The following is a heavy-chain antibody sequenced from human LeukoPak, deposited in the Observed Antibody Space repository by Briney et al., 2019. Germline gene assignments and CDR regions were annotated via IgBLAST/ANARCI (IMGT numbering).Heavy chain of an antibody. CDR1: GGTFNTYA. CDR3: ARIEGDYGVFVY. V-gene: IGHV1-69*06. D-gene: IGHD4-17*01. CDR2: IIPVFGTP. Sequence: SVKXSCKASGGTFNTYAINWVRQAPEQGLEWMGRIIPVFGTPKYAQKFQGRVTITADRATSTAYMELSSLKPDDTAIYYCARIEGDYGVFVYWGQGTLVTVSS. J-gene: IGHJ4*02.